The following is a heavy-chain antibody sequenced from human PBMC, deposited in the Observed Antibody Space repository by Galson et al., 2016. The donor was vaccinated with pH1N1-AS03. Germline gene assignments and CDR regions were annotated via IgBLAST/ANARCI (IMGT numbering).Heavy chain of an antibody. CDR1: GFTFRSYG. CDR3: ARSQSFYVDYFDN. J-gene: IGHJ4*02. CDR2: ISYDGSKK. V-gene: IGHV3-30*03. D-gene: IGHD3-10*02. Sequence: SLRLSCAASGFTFRSYGMHWVRQTPGKGLQWVAVISYDGSKKLYADSVRGRSTISRDNSKNTLYLQMNSLRPEDTAVYFCARSQSFYVDYFDNWGQGTLGTVAS.